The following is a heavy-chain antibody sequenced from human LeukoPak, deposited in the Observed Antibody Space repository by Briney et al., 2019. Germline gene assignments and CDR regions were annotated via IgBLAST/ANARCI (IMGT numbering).Heavy chain of an antibody. Sequence: ASVKVSCKASGGTFSSYAISWVRQAPGRGLEWMGIINPSGGSTSYAQKFQGRVTMTRDTSTSTVYMELSSLRSEDTAVYYCAREDKVAGLDYWGQGTLVTVSS. CDR2: INPSGGST. CDR3: AREDKVAGLDY. D-gene: IGHD6-19*01. CDR1: GGTFSSYA. J-gene: IGHJ4*02. V-gene: IGHV1-46*01.